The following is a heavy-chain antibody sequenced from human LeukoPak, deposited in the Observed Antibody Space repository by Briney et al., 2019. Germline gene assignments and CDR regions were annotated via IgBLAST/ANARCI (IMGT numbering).Heavy chain of an antibody. CDR2: IYYSGST. Sequence: SETLSLTCTVSGGSISSYYWGWIRQPPGKGLEWIGYIYYSGSTNYNPSLKSRVTISVDTSKNQFSLKLSSVTAADTAVYYCARGSYDILTGYYEPNWFDPWGQGTLVTVSS. J-gene: IGHJ5*02. V-gene: IGHV4-59*01. D-gene: IGHD3-9*01. CDR3: ARGSYDILTGYYEPNWFDP. CDR1: GGSISSYY.